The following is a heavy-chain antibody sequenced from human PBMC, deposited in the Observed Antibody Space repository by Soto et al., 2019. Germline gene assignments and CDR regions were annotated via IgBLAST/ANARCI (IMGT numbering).Heavy chain of an antibody. CDR3: AKDSTYDYGDYGGVAFDI. V-gene: IGHV3-23*01. Sequence: GGSLRLSCAASGFTFSSYAMSWVRQAPGKGLEWVSAISGSGGSTYYPDSVKGRLTISRDNSKNTLYLQMNSLRAEDTAVYYCAKDSTYDYGDYGGVAFDIWGQGTMVTVSS. J-gene: IGHJ3*02. CDR2: ISGSGGST. D-gene: IGHD4-17*01. CDR1: GFTFSSYA.